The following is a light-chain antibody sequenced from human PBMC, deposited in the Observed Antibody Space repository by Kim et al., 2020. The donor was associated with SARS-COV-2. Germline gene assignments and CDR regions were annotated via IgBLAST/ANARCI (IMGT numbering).Light chain of an antibody. CDR3: QAWDSSTVV. Sequence: ELTQPPSVSVSPGQSASITCSGDNLGDKYACWYQQKPGQSPVLVIYQDSKRPSGIPERFSGSNSGNTATLTISGTQAMDEADYYCQAWDSSTVVFGGGTQQTVL. J-gene: IGLJ2*01. CDR2: QDS. CDR1: NLGDKY. V-gene: IGLV3-1*01.